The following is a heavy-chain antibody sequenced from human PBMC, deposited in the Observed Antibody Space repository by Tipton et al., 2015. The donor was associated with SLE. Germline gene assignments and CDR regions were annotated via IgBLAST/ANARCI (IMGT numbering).Heavy chain of an antibody. Sequence: TLSLTCSVSGGSIRSNFWIWIRQPPGKGLEWIGYISDGGGTNQNPSLKSRVTMSVDSAKNEFSMKVTSVTAADTAVYYCARGMLTWRGAILGVDVWGQGTTVNVSS. CDR3: ARGMLTWRGAILGVDV. D-gene: IGHD3-10*02. J-gene: IGHJ6*02. V-gene: IGHV4-59*08. CDR2: ISDGGGT. CDR1: GGSIRSNF.